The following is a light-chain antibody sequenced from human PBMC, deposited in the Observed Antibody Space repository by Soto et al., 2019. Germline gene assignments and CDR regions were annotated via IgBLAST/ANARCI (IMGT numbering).Light chain of an antibody. CDR1: QGISSY. CDR3: QQYDTWPPIP. CDR2: AAS. J-gene: IGKJ5*01. V-gene: IGKV1-8*01. Sequence: AIRINQSRSSLSASTGERVTITSRASQGISSYLAWYQQKXGKAPELLIYAASTLQSGVPSRFSGSGSVTDFTLTMSCLQSEDFAVSYCQQYDTWPPIPFGHGTRLEI.